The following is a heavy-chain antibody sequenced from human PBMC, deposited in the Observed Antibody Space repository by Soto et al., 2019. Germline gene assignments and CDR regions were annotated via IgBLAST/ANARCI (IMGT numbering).Heavy chain of an antibody. CDR2: IYYSGST. Sequence: SETLSLTCTVSGGSISSYYWSWIRQPPGKGLEWIGYIYYSGSTNYNPSLKSRVTISVDTSKNQFSLKLSSVTAADTAVYYCASSTGNYIDAFDIWGQGTMVTVSS. CDR1: GGSISSYY. D-gene: IGHD1-7*01. CDR3: ASSTGNYIDAFDI. J-gene: IGHJ3*02. V-gene: IGHV4-59*08.